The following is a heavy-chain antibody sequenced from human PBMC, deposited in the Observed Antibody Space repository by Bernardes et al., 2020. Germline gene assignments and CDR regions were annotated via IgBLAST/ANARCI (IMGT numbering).Heavy chain of an antibody. D-gene: IGHD5-12*01. CDR3: ARPRGYSGYDWGDAFDI. V-gene: IGHV5-51*01. Sequence: GESLKISCKGSGYSFTSYWIGWVRQMPGKGLEWMGIIYPGDSDTRYSPSFQGQVTISADKSISTAYLQWSSLKASDTAMYYCARPRGYSGYDWGDAFDIWGQGTMVTVSS. CDR1: GYSFTSYW. CDR2: IYPGDSDT. J-gene: IGHJ3*02.